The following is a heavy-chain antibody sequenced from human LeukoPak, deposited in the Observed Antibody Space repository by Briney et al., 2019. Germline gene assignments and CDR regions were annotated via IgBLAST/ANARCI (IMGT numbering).Heavy chain of an antibody. CDR3: THPAYYYNVDV. D-gene: IGHD6-25*01. J-gene: IGHJ6*04. CDR2: IRTKADNYAT. CDR1: GLTFSVSA. Sequence: GGSLKLSCSASGLTFSVSAIHWVRQASGKGLEWVGRIRTKADNYATAYAASVKGRFTISRDDTTNTAYLQMNSLKTEDTAVYYCTHPAYYYNVDVWGKGTTVTVSS. V-gene: IGHV3-73*01.